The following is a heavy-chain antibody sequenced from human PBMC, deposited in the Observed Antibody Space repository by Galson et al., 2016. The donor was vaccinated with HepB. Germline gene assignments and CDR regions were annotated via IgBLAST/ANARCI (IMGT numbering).Heavy chain of an antibody. V-gene: IGHV3-48*02. Sequence: SLRLSCAASGFTFSSYWMSWVRQAPGKGLEWVSYVSRSGSNIYYVDSVEGRFTISRDNAKNSLYLQMNSLRDEDTAVYYCERERWTPPRGYSYGHGADYWGQGTLVTVSS. CDR2: VSRSGSNI. CDR3: ERERWTPPRGYSYGHGADY. CDR1: GFTFSSYW. D-gene: IGHD5-18*01. J-gene: IGHJ4*02.